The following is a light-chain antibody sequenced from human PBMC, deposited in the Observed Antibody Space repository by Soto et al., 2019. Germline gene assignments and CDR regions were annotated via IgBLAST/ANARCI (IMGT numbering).Light chain of an antibody. CDR2: EVS. V-gene: IGLV2-14*01. CDR3: ISYTGSSTSYV. Sequence: SGLTQPASVSGSPGLSITISCSGTSSDVGSYDHVAWYQQFPGKTPKLMIYEVSNRPSGVSSRFSGSKSGNTASLTISGLQAEDDADYYCISYTGSSTSYVFGSGTKVTVL. CDR1: SSDVGSYDH. J-gene: IGLJ1*01.